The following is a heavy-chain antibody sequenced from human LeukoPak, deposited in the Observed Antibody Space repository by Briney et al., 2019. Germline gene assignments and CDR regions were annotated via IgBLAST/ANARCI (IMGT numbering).Heavy chain of an antibody. V-gene: IGHV4-39*01. CDR3: ARVRGDTAMDYYMDV. CDR2: IYYSGST. J-gene: IGHJ6*03. Sequence: SETLSLTCTVSGGSISSSSYYWGWIRQPPGKGLEWIGSIYYSGSTYYNPSLKSRVTISVDTSKNQFSLKLSSVTAADTAVYYCARVRGDTAMDYYMDVWGKGTTVTASS. D-gene: IGHD5-18*01. CDR1: GGSISSSSYY.